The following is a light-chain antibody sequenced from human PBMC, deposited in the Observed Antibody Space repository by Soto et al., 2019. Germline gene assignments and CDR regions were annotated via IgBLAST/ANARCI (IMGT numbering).Light chain of an antibody. J-gene: IGKJ1*01. CDR1: QSISSW. Sequence: DIQLTQSPSTLSASVGERVTLTCLASQSISSWLAWYQQKPGRAPKLLIYDVSTLESGVPSRFSGSGSGTEFTLTISSLQPEDFATYYCQQYNTYWTFGQGTKVDIK. CDR2: DVS. CDR3: QQYNTYWT. V-gene: IGKV1-5*01.